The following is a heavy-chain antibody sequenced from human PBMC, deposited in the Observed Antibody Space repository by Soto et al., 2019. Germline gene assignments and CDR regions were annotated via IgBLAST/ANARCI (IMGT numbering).Heavy chain of an antibody. Sequence: GGSLRLSCAASEFTFGAYWMHWVRQAPGKGLVSVAGVSGDGSGTDYAESLKGRFTISRDSARKTLYLQMNSLTADDTAVYYCAGGGSGWTIWGQGTPVTVSS. J-gene: IGHJ4*02. CDR3: AGGGSGWTI. V-gene: IGHV3-74*01. D-gene: IGHD6-19*01. CDR2: VSGDGSGT. CDR1: EFTFGAYW.